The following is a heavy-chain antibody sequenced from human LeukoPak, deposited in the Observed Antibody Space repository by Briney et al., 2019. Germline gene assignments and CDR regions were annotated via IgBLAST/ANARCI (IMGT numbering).Heavy chain of an antibody. CDR1: GGSISSGGYY. CDR2: IYYSGST. CDR3: ASHDQADSTNWGVFDY. Sequence: PSETLSLTCTVSGGSISSGGYYWSWIRQHPGKGLEWIGYIYYSGSTYYNPSLKSRVTISVDTSKNQFSLKLSSVTAADTAVYYCASHDQADSTNWGVFDYWGQGTLVTVSS. V-gene: IGHV4-31*03. D-gene: IGHD3-16*01. J-gene: IGHJ4*02.